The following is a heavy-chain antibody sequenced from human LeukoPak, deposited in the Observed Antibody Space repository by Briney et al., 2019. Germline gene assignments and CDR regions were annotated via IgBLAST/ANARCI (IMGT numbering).Heavy chain of an antibody. CDR2: ISSSSSYI. CDR1: GFTFSSYR. Sequence: GGSLRLSCAASGFTFSSYRMNWVRQAPGKGLEWVSSISSSSSYIYYADSVKGRFTISRDNAKNSLYLQMNSLRAEDTAVYYCARVSVTMIVVATFDYWGQGTLVTVSS. CDR3: ARVSVTMIVVATFDY. V-gene: IGHV3-21*01. J-gene: IGHJ4*02. D-gene: IGHD3-22*01.